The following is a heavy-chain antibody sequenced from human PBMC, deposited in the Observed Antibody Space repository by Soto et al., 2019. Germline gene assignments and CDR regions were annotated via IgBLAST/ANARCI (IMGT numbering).Heavy chain of an antibody. CDR2: IYYSGST. CDR1: GGFISSYY. J-gene: IGHJ6*03. D-gene: IGHD4-4*01. Sequence: PSETLSVTCIVSGGFISSYYWSWSRQPPGKGLEWIGYIYYSGSTNYNPSLKSRVTISVDTSKNQFSLKLSSVTAADTAVYYCARAGYSNRNYYYSCMDVWGKGTTVTVSS. CDR3: ARAGYSNRNYYYSCMDV. V-gene: IGHV4-59*08.